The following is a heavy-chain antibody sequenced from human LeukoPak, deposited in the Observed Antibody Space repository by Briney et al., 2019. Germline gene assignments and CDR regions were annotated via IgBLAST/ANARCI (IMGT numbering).Heavy chain of an antibody. V-gene: IGHV3-30-3*01. CDR1: GFTFSSSA. J-gene: IGHJ4*02. CDR2: ISYDGSNT. Sequence: GGSLRLSCAASGFTFSSSAMHWVRQAPGKGLEWVAVISYDGSNTYYADSVKGRFTIARDNSKNTMYLQMNSLRVEDTAMYYCARGYCSSTTCPGDYWGPGTLVTVSS. CDR3: ARGYCSSTTCPGDY. D-gene: IGHD2-2*01.